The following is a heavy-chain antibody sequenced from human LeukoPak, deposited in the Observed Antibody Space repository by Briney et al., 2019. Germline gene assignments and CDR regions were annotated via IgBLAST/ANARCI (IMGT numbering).Heavy chain of an antibody. Sequence: PSETLSLTCTVSNGSITNDNYYWSWIRQAPGKSLEWIGYIYHTGNTCYNPSLKSRVTISVDRSKNQISLKLTSVTAADTAVYYCARGSIRFLEWLLPEPLDYWGQGTLITVSS. D-gene: IGHD3-3*01. CDR2: IYHTGNT. CDR3: ARGSIRFLEWLLPEPLDY. V-gene: IGHV4-30-2*01. J-gene: IGHJ4*02. CDR1: NGSITNDNYY.